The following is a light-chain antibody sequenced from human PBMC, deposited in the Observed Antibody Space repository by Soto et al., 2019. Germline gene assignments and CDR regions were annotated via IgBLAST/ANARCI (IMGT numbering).Light chain of an antibody. Sequence: DIQMTQSPSTLSASVGDRVTITCRASQSIDSWLAWYQQKPGKAPNLLIYKASSLQSGVPPRFSGTGSGTEFTLTISSLQPDDLATYYGQQYNSYLYTFGQGTKLE. CDR3: QQYNSYLYT. CDR1: QSIDSW. J-gene: IGKJ2*01. V-gene: IGKV1-5*03. CDR2: KAS.